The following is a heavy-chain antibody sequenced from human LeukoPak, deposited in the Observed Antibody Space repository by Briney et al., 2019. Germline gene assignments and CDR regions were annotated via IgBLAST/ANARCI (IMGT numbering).Heavy chain of an antibody. D-gene: IGHD2-15*01. V-gene: IGHV3-73*01. CDR1: GYTFTSYY. J-gene: IGHJ4*02. Sequence: ASVKVSCKTSGYTFTSYYMHWVRQASGRGLEWVGLIRSKPSGYTTVYAASVKGRFTISRDDSKNTAYLQMNSLKGEDTAVYYCTRQHCSGGSCSYVDYWGQGTLVTVSS. CDR2: IRSKPSGYTT. CDR3: TRQHCSGGSCSYVDY.